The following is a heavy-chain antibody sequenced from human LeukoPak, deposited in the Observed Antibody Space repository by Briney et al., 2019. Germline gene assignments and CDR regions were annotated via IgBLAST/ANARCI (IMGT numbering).Heavy chain of an antibody. CDR2: ISGSGSPI. J-gene: IGHJ4*02. CDR1: GFTFSIYS. CDR3: AKKLALDY. D-gene: IGHD6-13*01. Sequence: GGSLRLSCAASGFTFSIYSMNWVRQAPGKGLEWVSYISGSGSPISYATSVKGRFTISRDNAKNSLYLQMNSLRDEDTAVYYCAKKLALDYWGQGTLVTVSS. V-gene: IGHV3-48*02.